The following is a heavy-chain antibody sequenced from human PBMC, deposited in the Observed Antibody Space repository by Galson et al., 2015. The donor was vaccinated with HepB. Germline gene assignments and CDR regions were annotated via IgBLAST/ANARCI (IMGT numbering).Heavy chain of an antibody. CDR2: IKPDGSER. V-gene: IGHV3-7*01. CDR3: ARVHMFPGSGEFDY. D-gene: IGHD3-10*01. J-gene: IGHJ4*02. CDR1: ESTFSPYR. Sequence: SLRLSCAASESTFSPYRMSWVRQPPGKGLEWVASIKPDGSERSYVDSVKGRFTISTDNAKNSLSLQMSSVRAEDTAVYYCARVHMFPGSGEFDYWGQGVLVTVSS.